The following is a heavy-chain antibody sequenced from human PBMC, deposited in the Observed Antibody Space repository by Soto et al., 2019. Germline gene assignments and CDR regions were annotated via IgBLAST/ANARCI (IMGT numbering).Heavy chain of an antibody. CDR2: IWYDGSNK. D-gene: IGHD2-2*02. V-gene: IGHV3-33*01. CDR3: ARDLPPPLLYGAFDY. Sequence: GGSLRLSCAASGFTFSSYGMHWVRQAPGKGLEWVAVIWYDGSNKYYADSVKGRFTISRDNSKNTLYLQMNSLRAEDTAVYYCARDLPPPLLYGAFDYWGQGTLVTVSS. J-gene: IGHJ4*02. CDR1: GFTFSSYG.